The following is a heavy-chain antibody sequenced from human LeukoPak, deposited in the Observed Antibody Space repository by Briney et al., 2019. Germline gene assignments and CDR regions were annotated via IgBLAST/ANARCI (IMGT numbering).Heavy chain of an antibody. CDR1: GFTFSSYA. Sequence: PGRSLRLSCAASGFTFSSYAMHWVRQAPGKGLEWVAVISYDGSNKYYADSVKGRFTISRDNSKNTLYLQMNSLRAEDTALYFCARDRSSGWYHSYFDYWGQGILVTVSS. CDR3: ARDRSSGWYHSYFDY. CDR2: ISYDGSNK. V-gene: IGHV3-30-3*01. J-gene: IGHJ4*02. D-gene: IGHD6-19*01.